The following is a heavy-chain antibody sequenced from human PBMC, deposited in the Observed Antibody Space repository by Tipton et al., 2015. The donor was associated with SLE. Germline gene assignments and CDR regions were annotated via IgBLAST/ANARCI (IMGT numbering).Heavy chain of an antibody. D-gene: IGHD6-6*01. V-gene: IGHV1-18*01. CDR3: ARGYLTLAARALGY. Sequence: QLVQSGAEVKKPGASVKVSCKASGYTFTSYGISWVRQAPGQGLEWMGWINAGNGNTKYSQKFQGRVTITRDTSASTAYMELSSLRSEDTAVYYCARGYLTLAARALGYWGQGTLVTVSS. CDR1: GYTFTSYG. CDR2: INAGNGNT. J-gene: IGHJ4*02.